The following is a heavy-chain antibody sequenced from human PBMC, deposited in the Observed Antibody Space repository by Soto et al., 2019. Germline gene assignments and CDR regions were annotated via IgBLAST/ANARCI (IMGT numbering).Heavy chain of an antibody. CDR2: TYYRSKWYN. D-gene: IGHD3-22*01. V-gene: IGHV6-1*01. CDR1: GDSVSRNSAA. CDR3: AREVPCYDSSGYFSHFYGMDV. J-gene: IGHJ6*02. Sequence: SQTLSLTCAVSGDSVSRNSAAWNWIRQSPSRGLEWLGRTYYRSKWYNDYAVYVKSRISINPDTSKNQFSLQLNSVTPEDTAVYYCAREVPCYDSSGYFSHFYGMDVWGQGTTVTVSS.